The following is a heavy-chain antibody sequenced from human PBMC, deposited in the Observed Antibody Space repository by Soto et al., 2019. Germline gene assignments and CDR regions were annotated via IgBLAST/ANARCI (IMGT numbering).Heavy chain of an antibody. J-gene: IGHJ5*02. Sequence: ASVKVSCKASGYTFTSYAMHWVRQAPGQRLEWMGWINAGNGNTKYSQKFQGRVTITRDTSASTAYMELSSLRSEDTAVYYCARDPSIAAAGTNLYTWFDPWGQGTLVTVSS. CDR3: ARDPSIAAAGTNLYTWFDP. V-gene: IGHV1-3*01. D-gene: IGHD6-13*01. CDR1: GYTFTSYA. CDR2: INAGNGNT.